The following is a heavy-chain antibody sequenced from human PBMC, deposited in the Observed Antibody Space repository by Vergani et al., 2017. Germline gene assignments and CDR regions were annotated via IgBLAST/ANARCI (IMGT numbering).Heavy chain of an antibody. J-gene: IGHJ4*02. D-gene: IGHD2-2*01. Sequence: EVQLVQSGAEVKKPGESLRISCKGSGYSFTSYWISWVRQMPGKGLEWMGRIDPSDSYTNYSPSFQGHVTISADKSISTAYLQWSSLKASDTAMYYCXRVGVVVPAAELWYYFDYWGQGTLVTVSS. CDR3: XRVGVVVPAAELWYYFDY. CDR1: GYSFTSYW. V-gene: IGHV5-10-1*03. CDR2: IDPSDSYT.